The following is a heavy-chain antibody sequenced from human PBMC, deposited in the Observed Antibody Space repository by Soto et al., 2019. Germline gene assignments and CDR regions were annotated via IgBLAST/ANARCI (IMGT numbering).Heavy chain of an antibody. D-gene: IGHD3-10*01. CDR2: INHSGST. CDR3: ARGNQYYYGSGSYYNNWFDP. CDR1: GGSFSGYY. Sequence: PSETLSLTCAVYGGSFSGYYWSWIRQPPGKGLEWIGEINHSGSTNYNPSLKSRVTISVDTSMNQFSLKLSSVTAADTAVYYCARGNQYYYGSGSYYNNWFDPWGQGTLVTVSS. J-gene: IGHJ5*02. V-gene: IGHV4-34*01.